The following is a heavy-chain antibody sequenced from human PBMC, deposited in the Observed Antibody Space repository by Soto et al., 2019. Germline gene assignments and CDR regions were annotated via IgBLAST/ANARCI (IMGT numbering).Heavy chain of an antibody. J-gene: IGHJ4*02. D-gene: IGHD6-13*01. CDR3: AREGYSSSWSRYFDY. Sequence: GGSLRLSCAASGFTFSSYGMHWVRQAPGKGLEWVAVIWYDGSNKYYADSVKGRFTISRDNSKNTLYLQMNSLRAEDTAVYYCAREGYSSSWSRYFDYWGQGTLVTVSS. CDR1: GFTFSSYG. V-gene: IGHV3-33*01. CDR2: IWYDGSNK.